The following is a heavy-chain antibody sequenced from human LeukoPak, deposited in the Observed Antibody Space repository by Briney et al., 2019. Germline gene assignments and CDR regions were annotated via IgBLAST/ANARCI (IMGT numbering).Heavy chain of an antibody. D-gene: IGHD3-22*01. J-gene: IGHJ4*02. Sequence: GGSLRLSCAASGFTFSSYGMHWVRQAPGKGLEWVAVIWYDGSNKYYADSVKGRFTISRDNSKNTLYLQMNSLRAEDTAVYYCARDDSSGYYYSDYWGQGTLATVSS. CDR2: IWYDGSNK. CDR3: ARDDSSGYYYSDY. CDR1: GFTFSSYG. V-gene: IGHV3-33*01.